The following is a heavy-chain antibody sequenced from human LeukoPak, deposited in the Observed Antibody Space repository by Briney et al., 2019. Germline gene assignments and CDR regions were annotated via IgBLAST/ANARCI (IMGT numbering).Heavy chain of an antibody. J-gene: IGHJ6*03. D-gene: IGHD3-10*01. Sequence: SETLSLTCNVSGGSISSSRYYWGWIRQPPGKGLEWIGSIYYSGSTYYNPSLKTRATISVDTSKNQFSLKLSSVTAADTAVYYCARAGRVGLGELGGGYYYYYMAVWGKGTTVTVSS. CDR2: IYYSGST. CDR1: GGSISSSRYY. CDR3: ARAGRVGLGELGGGYYYYYMAV. V-gene: IGHV4-39*07.